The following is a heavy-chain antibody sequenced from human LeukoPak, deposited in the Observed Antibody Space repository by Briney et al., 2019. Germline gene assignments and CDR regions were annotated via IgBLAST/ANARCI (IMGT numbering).Heavy chain of an antibody. V-gene: IGHV3-11*01. CDR3: AREVVAATSSGYYGMDV. CDR1: GFTFSDYY. D-gene: IGHD2-15*01. Sequence: PGGSLRPSCAASGFTFSDYYMSWIRQAPGKGLEWVSYISSSGSIIYYADSVKGRFTISRDNAKNSLYLQMNSLRAEDTAVYYCAREVVAATSSGYYGMDVWGQGTTVTVSS. J-gene: IGHJ6*02. CDR2: ISSSGSII.